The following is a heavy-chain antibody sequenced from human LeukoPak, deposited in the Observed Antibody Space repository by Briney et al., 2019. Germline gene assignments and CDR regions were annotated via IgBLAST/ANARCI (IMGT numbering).Heavy chain of an antibody. CDR3: ARGGPVKSIYDPHWYDP. V-gene: IGHV3-74*01. D-gene: IGHD5/OR15-5a*01. CDR1: GFTFSNYW. J-gene: IGHJ5*02. CDR2: INSDGSRI. Sequence: GGSLRLSCAASGFTFSNYWMSWVRQAPGKGLTWVSRINSDGSRINYADSVKGRFTSSRDNAKNTLYLQMNSLRVEDTAVYFCARGGPVKSIYDPHWYDPWGQGTLVTVSS.